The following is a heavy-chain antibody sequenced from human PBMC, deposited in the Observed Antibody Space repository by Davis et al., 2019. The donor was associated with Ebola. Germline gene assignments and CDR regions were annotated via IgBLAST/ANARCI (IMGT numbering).Heavy chain of an antibody. V-gene: IGHV1-8*01. CDR2: MNPNSGNT. CDR1: GYTFTSYD. Sequence: AASVKVSCKASGYTFTSYDINWVRQATGQGLEWMGWMNPNSGNTGYAQKFQGRVTMTRNTSISTAYMELSSLRSEDTAVYYCARRYGDYGYYYGMDVWGKGTTVTVSS. D-gene: IGHD4-17*01. J-gene: IGHJ6*04. CDR3: ARRYGDYGYYYGMDV.